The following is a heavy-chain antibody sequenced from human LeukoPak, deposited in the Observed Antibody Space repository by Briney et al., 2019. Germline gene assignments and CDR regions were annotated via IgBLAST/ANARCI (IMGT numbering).Heavy chain of an antibody. CDR2: ISGSGGST. CDR3: AKDGVRYYGSGSYFDY. D-gene: IGHD3-10*01. V-gene: IGHV3-23*01. Sequence: PGGSLRLSCAASGFTFSSYAMSWVRQAPGKGLEWVSAISGSGGSTYYADSVKGRFTISRDNSKNTLYLQMNSLRAEDTAVYYCAKDGVRYYGSGSYFDYWGQGTLVTVSS. J-gene: IGHJ4*02. CDR1: GFTFSSYA.